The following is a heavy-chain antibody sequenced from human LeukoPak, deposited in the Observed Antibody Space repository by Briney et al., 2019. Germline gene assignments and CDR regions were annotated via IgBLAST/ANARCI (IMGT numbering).Heavy chain of an antibody. CDR3: ARDLGWDEFEAPPTFDP. CDR1: GFTFSSDS. Sequence: PGGSLRLSCAASGFTFSSDSMNWVRQAPGKGLEWVSSISSSSSYIYYADSVKGRFTISRDNAKNSLYLQMNSLRAEDTAVYYCARDLGWDEFEAPPTFDPWGQGTLVTVSS. D-gene: IGHD1-26*01. J-gene: IGHJ5*02. CDR2: ISSSSSYI. V-gene: IGHV3-21*01.